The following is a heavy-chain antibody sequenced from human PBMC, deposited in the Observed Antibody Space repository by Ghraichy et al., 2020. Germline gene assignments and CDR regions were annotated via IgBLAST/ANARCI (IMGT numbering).Heavy chain of an antibody. Sequence: SETLSLTCAVYGGSFSGYYWSWIRQPPGKGLEWIGEINHSGSTNYNPSLKSRVTISVDTSKNQFSLKLSSVTAADTAVYYCARGGSELRFLEWFLWRHNWFDPWGQGTLVTVSS. V-gene: IGHV4-34*01. CDR2: INHSGST. CDR1: GGSFSGYY. CDR3: ARGGSELRFLEWFLWRHNWFDP. J-gene: IGHJ5*02. D-gene: IGHD3-3*01.